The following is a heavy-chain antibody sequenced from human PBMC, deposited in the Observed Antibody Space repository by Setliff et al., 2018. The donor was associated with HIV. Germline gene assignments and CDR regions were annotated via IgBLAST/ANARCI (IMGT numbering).Heavy chain of an antibody. D-gene: IGHD2-15*01. Sequence: PGGSLRLSCAASGFTFSSYWMHWVRQVPGKGLVWVSRINSDGSSTTYADFVKGRFTISRDNAKNTLYLQMNSLRAEDTAVYSCARARGGNSEWSYWGQGILVTVSS. J-gene: IGHJ4*02. CDR3: ARARGGNSEWSY. CDR2: INSDGSST. V-gene: IGHV3-74*03. CDR1: GFTFSSYW.